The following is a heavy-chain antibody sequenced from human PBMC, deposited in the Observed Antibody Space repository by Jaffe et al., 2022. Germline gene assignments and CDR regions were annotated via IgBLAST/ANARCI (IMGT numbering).Heavy chain of an antibody. CDR1: GFSLSTSGVG. D-gene: IGHD3-10*01. V-gene: IGHV2-5*02. Sequence: QITLKESGPTLVKPTQTLTLTCTFSGFSLSTSGVGVGWIRQPPGKALEWLALIYWDDDKRYSPSLKSRLTITKDTSKNQVVLTMTNMDPVDTATYYCAHHVITMVRGVIIKNLAFDYWGQGTLVTVSS. CDR2: IYWDDDK. CDR3: AHHVITMVRGVIIKNLAFDY. J-gene: IGHJ4*02.